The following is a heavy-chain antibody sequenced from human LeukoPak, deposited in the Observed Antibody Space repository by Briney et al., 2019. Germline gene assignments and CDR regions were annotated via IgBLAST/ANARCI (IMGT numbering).Heavy chain of an antibody. V-gene: IGHV3-23*01. CDR2: ISGSGGSA. J-gene: IGHJ4*02. Sequence: GGSLRLSCAASGFIVSGDFMSWVRQAPGRGLEWVSGISGSGGSAYYADSVKGRFTISRDNSKNTLYVQVNSLGTEDTAAYYCAKGSYYDSSGSFYFDYWGQGTLVTVSS. CDR1: GFIVSGDF. CDR3: AKGSYYDSSGSFYFDY. D-gene: IGHD3-22*01.